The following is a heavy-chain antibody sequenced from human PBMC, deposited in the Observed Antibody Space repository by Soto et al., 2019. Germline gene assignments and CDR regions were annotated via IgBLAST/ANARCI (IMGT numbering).Heavy chain of an antibody. CDR3: ARDPNPYYDILTGYPDY. V-gene: IGHV3-30-3*01. D-gene: IGHD3-9*01. J-gene: IGHJ4*02. CDR2: ISNDGSRK. Sequence: GGSLRLSCAASGFTFSTYAIHWVRQPPGKGLDWVAVISNDGSRKYYADSVKGRFTISRDNSENTLYLQMNSLRTEDTAVYFCARDPNPYYDILTGYPDYWGQGTLVTVSS. CDR1: GFTFSTYA.